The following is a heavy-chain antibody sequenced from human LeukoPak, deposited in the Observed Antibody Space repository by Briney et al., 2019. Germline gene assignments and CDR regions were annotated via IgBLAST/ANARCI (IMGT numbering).Heavy chain of an antibody. CDR3: ARSRAGYSYGGYYYYYGMDV. CDR1: GDSFTSYD. D-gene: IGHD5-18*01. CDR2: MNPNSGNT. V-gene: IGHV1-8*01. J-gene: IGHJ6*02. Sequence: ASVKVSCKAAGDSFTSYDINWVRQATGQGLEWMGWMNPNSGNTGYAQKFQGRVTMTRNTSISTAYMELSSLRSEDTAVYYCARSRAGYSYGGYYYYYGMDVWGRGTTVTVSS.